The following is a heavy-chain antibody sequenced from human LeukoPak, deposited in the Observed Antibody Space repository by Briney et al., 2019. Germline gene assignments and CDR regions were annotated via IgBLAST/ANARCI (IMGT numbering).Heavy chain of an antibody. V-gene: IGHV1-69*01. CDR1: GGTFSSYA. Sequence: SVKVSCKASGGTFSSYAISWVRQAPGQGLEWMGGIIPIFGTANYAQKLQGRVTITADESTSTAYMELSSLRSEDTAVYYCARHSSSWYREYFQHWGQGTLVTVSS. CDR2: IIPIFGTA. D-gene: IGHD6-13*01. J-gene: IGHJ1*01. CDR3: ARHSSSWYREYFQH.